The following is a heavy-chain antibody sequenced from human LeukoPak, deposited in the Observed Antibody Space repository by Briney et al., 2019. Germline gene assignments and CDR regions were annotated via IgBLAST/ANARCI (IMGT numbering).Heavy chain of an antibody. CDR2: ISGSGGST. CDR3: AKVTGYSSSWFNY. D-gene: IGHD6-13*01. CDR1: GFTFSNYA. V-gene: IGHV3-23*01. J-gene: IGHJ4*02. Sequence: GGSLRLSCAASGFTFSNYAMNWVRQAPGKGLEWVSAISGSGGSTYYADSVKGRFTISRDNSKNTLYLQMNSLRAEDTAVYYCAKVTGYSSSWFNYWGQGTLVTVSS.